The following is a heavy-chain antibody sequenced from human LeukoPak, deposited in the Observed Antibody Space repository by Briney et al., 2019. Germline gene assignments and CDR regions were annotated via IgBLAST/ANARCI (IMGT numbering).Heavy chain of an antibody. CDR2: ISSRSTYI. V-gene: IGHV3-21*01. Sequence: GGSLRLSCAPSGFTFTSYSMNWVRQAPGKGLEWVSSISSRSTYIYYADSVKGRFTISRDNAKNSLYLQMNSLRAEDTAVYYCARGPFTSISRYFDYWGQGTLVTVSS. CDR1: GFTFTSYS. CDR3: ARGPFTSISRYFDY. J-gene: IGHJ4*02. D-gene: IGHD2-2*01.